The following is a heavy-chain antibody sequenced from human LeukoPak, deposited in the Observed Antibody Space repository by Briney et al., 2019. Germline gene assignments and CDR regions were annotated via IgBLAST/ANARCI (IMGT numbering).Heavy chain of an antibody. Sequence: GSLRLSCAASGFTFSNYGLSWVRQAPGKGLEWVSGITGSGGSTYYVDSVKGRFTISRDNAKNSLYLQMNSLRAEDTAVYYCAREGWIQLWPLDYWGQGTLVTVSS. D-gene: IGHD5-18*01. CDR1: GFTFSNYG. V-gene: IGHV3-23*01. CDR2: ITGSGGST. CDR3: AREGWIQLWPLDY. J-gene: IGHJ4*02.